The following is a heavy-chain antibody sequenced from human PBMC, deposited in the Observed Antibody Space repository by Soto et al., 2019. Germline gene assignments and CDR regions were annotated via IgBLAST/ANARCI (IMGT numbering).Heavy chain of an antibody. J-gene: IGHJ4*02. D-gene: IGHD5-12*01. CDR1: GYTLTELS. CDR2: FDPEDGET. V-gene: IGHV1-24*01. Sequence: ASVKVSWKVSGYTLTELSMHWVRQTPGKGLEWMGGFDPEDGETIYAQKFQGRVTMTEDTSTDTAYMELSSLRSEDTAVYYCATKWLRFSPPFDYWGQGTLVTVSS. CDR3: ATKWLRFSPPFDY.